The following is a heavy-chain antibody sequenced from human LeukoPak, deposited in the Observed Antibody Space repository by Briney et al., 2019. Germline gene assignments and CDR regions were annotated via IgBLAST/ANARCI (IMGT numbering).Heavy chain of an antibody. CDR2: ISGSGGST. V-gene: IGHV3-23*01. D-gene: IGHD5-12*01. CDR3: GKDRATIVYYDMDV. Sequence: PGGCLRLSCAASGFTFNSYAVTWVRQAPGKGLEWVSAISGSGGSTHYADSAKGRFTISRDNSKNTLYLQMNSLRAEDTAVYYCGKDRATIVYYDMDVWGQGTTVTVSS. CDR1: GFTFNSYA. J-gene: IGHJ6*02.